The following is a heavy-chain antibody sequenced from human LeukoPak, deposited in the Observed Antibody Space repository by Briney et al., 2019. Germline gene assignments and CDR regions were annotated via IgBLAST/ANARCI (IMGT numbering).Heavy chain of an antibody. CDR1: GGSISSYY. Sequence: SETLSLTCTVSGGSISSYYWSWIRQPPGKGLEWFGYIYYSGSTNYNPSLKSRVTISVDTSKTQFSLKLSSVTAADTAVYYCARSVEGYCRGGSCYSYSYYMDVWGKGTTVTISS. V-gene: IGHV4-59*01. D-gene: IGHD2-15*01. J-gene: IGHJ6*03. CDR3: ARSVEGYCRGGSCYSYSYYMDV. CDR2: IYYSGST.